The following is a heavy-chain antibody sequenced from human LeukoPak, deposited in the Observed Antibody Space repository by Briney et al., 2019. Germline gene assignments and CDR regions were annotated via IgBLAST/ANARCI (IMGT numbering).Heavy chain of an antibody. V-gene: IGHV3-30*18. CDR2: ISYDGSNK. J-gene: IGHJ4*02. Sequence: PGGSLRLSCAASGFTFSSYGMHWVRQAPGKGLEWVAVISYDGSNKYYADSVKGRFTISRDNSKNTLYLQMNSLRADDTAVYYCAKVEKIGVVITTPLDSWGQGTLVTVSS. D-gene: IGHD3-22*01. CDR3: AKVEKIGVVITTPLDS. CDR1: GFTFSSYG.